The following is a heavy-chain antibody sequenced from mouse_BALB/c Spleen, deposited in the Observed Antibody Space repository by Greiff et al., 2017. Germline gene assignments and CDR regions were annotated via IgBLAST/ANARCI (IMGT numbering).Heavy chain of an antibody. Sequence: EVQRVESGPELVKPGASVKMSCKASGYTFTSYVMHWVKQKPGQGLEWIGYINPYNDGTKYNEKFKGKATLTSDKSSSTAYMELSSLTSEDSAVYYCARSSIYYDYEEVAYWGQGTLVTVSA. CDR2: INPYNDGT. CDR1: GYTFTSYV. D-gene: IGHD2-4*01. J-gene: IGHJ3*01. V-gene: IGHV1-14*01. CDR3: ARSSIYYDYEEVAY.